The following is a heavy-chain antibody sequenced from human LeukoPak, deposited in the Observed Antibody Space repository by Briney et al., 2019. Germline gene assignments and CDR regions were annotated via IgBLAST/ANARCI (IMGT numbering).Heavy chain of an antibody. CDR1: GGSLRNYY. Sequence: LETPSLTCSVSGGSLRNYYCGWIPPPPGEGLEYIGFIYHSGSTNYNPSLKRRVTMSVDKSKNQCSLRLTSVTAADTAIYFCARSTQASSTSFDYWGQGTLVTVSS. CDR2: IYHSGST. V-gene: IGHV4-59*01. D-gene: IGHD6-6*01. J-gene: IGHJ4*02. CDR3: ARSTQASSTSFDY.